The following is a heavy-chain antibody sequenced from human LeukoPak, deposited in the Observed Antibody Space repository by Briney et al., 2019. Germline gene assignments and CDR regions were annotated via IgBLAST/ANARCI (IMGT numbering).Heavy chain of an antibody. D-gene: IGHD3-3*01. J-gene: IGHJ4*02. CDR1: GRTFSSYA. CDR3: ARGRFLDFSYYFDY. V-gene: IGHV1-69*05. CDR2: IIPIFGTA. Sequence: SVKLSCKASGRTFSSYAISWVRQAPGQGLEWMGGIIPIFGTANYAQKYQGRVTITTYEYTSTAYMELSSLRSEDTAVYYCARGRFLDFSYYFDYWGQGTLVTASS.